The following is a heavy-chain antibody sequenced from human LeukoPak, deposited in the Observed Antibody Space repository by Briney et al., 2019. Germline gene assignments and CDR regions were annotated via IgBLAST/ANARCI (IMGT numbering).Heavy chain of an antibody. D-gene: IGHD4-23*01. Sequence: GSLRLSCAASGFTFSSYWMSWVRQAPGKGLEWVANIKQDGSEKYYVDSVKGRFTISRDNSKNTLYLQVNSLTAEDTAVYYCARGNSDAFDIWGHGTMVTVSS. CDR2: IKQDGSEK. CDR1: GFTFSSYW. J-gene: IGHJ3*02. V-gene: IGHV3-7*02. CDR3: ARGNSDAFDI.